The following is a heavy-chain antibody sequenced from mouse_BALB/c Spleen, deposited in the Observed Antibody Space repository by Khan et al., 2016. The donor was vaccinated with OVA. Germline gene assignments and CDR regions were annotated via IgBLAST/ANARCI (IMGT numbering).Heavy chain of an antibody. Sequence: QVQLKESGAELARPGASVKLSCKASGYTFTDYNINWVKQRTGQGLEWIGEIYPGSNNTYYNEKFKGTATLTADKSSSTAYMQLSSLTSEDTAIYFCARGWGGWFPYWGQGTLVTVSA. CDR3: ARGWGGWFPY. J-gene: IGHJ3*01. CDR1: GYTFTDYN. V-gene: IGHV1-77*01. CDR2: IYPGSNNT. D-gene: IGHD2-3*01.